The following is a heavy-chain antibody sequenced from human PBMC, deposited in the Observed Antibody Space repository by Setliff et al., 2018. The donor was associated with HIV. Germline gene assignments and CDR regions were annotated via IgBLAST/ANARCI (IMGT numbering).Heavy chain of an antibody. CDR1: GGSISSYY. Sequence: SETLSLTCTVSGGSISSYYWSWIRQSPGKGLEWLGYIYYSGSTNYKPSLKSQVTISVDTSKNQFSLTLNSVTAADTAVYYCARGPAGRLVFLSYWVQGTLVNVSS. D-gene: IGHD6-6*01. J-gene: IGHJ4*02. CDR2: IYYSGST. V-gene: IGHV4-59*01. CDR3: ARGPAGRLVFLSY.